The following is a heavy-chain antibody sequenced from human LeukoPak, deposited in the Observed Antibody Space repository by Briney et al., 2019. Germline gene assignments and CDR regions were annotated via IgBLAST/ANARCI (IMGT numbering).Heavy chain of an antibody. V-gene: IGHV3-21*01. CDR1: GFTFSSYW. J-gene: IGHJ6*03. CDR3: ARDSSGYWGYYMDV. CDR2: ISSSSSYI. D-gene: IGHD3-22*01. Sequence: GGSLRLSCAASGFTFSSYWMTWVRQAPGKGLEWVSSISSSSSYIYYADSVKGRFTISRDNAKNSLYLQMNSLRAEDTAVYYCARDSSGYWGYYMDVWGKGTTVTVSS.